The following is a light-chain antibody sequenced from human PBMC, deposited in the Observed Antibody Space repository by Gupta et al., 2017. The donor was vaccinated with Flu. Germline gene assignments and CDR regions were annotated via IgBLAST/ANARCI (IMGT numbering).Light chain of an antibody. CDR1: QSISRW. V-gene: IGKV1-5*03. Sequence: DIQMTHSPSTLSASVGDRVTITCRASQSISRWLAWYQQKPGKAPRLLIYKASRVKSGVSSRFRGSGSGTEFTLTISRWQPDDFATHYCQQEDLSSYIFGQGTKLEIK. CDR2: KAS. CDR3: QQEDLSSYI. J-gene: IGKJ2*01.